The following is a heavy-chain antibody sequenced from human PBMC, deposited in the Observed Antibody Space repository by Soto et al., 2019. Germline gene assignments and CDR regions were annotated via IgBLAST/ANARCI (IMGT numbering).Heavy chain of an antibody. CDR1: GGSISSFY. CDR3: ARDLGYCSSTNCYPYFDP. J-gene: IGHJ5*02. Sequence: PSETLSLTCTVSGGSISSFYWSWIRQPPGKGLEWIGYIYYSGSPNYNPSLKSRVTISVDTSKNQFSLKLSSVTAADTAVYYCARDLGYCSSTNCYPYFDPWGQGTLVTVSS. D-gene: IGHD2-2*01. V-gene: IGHV4-59*01. CDR2: IYYSGSP.